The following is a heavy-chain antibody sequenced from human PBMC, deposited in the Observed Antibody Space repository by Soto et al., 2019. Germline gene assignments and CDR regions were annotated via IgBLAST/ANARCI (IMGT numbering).Heavy chain of an antibody. Sequence: WTWIRQKPGKGLEWIGYIYYSGATYYDPSLMTRVSISLDKSKNYFSLELSSVTAADTAVYYCATTNGAYSYYSAYWGQGTLVTVSS. CDR3: ATTNGAYSYYSAY. CDR2: IYYSGAT. D-gene: IGHD3-22*01. J-gene: IGHJ4*02. V-gene: IGHV4-31*02.